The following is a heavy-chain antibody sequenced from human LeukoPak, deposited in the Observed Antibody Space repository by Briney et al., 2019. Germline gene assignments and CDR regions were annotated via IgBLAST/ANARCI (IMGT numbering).Heavy chain of an antibody. J-gene: IGHJ4*02. V-gene: IGHV3-53*01. CDR3: AIDLTYYYDGSGAGFDY. CDR1: GFTVHSNY. Sequence: PGGALRPSCAASGFTVHSNYMSWVRQAPGKGLEWVSLIYSDGTTYYADSVKGRFTFSRDNSKNTLYLQMNSLRAEDTAVYYCAIDLTYYYDGSGAGFDYWGQGTLVTVSS. CDR2: IYSDGTT. D-gene: IGHD3-22*01.